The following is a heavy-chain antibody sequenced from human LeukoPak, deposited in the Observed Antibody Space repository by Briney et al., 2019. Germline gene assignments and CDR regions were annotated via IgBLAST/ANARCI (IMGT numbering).Heavy chain of an antibody. CDR3: AKAKTQLVLFDY. Sequence: GGSLRLSCAASGFTVSSNYMSWVRQAPGKGLEWVSVIYSGGSTYYADSVKGRFTISRDNSKNTLYLQMNSLRAEDTAVYYCAKAKTQLVLFDYWGQGTLVTVSS. J-gene: IGHJ4*02. V-gene: IGHV3-53*01. CDR1: GFTVSSNY. D-gene: IGHD6-13*01. CDR2: IYSGGST.